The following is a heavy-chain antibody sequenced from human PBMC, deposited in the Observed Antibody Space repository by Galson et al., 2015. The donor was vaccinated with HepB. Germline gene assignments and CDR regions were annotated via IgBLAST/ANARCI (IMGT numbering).Heavy chain of an antibody. J-gene: IGHJ5*02. Sequence: SVKVSCKASGYTFTSYAMHWVRQAPGQRLEWMGWINAGNGNTKYSQKFQGRVTITRDTSASTAYMELSSLRSEDTAVYYCARDLGDWRPYNWFDPWGQGTLVTVSS. CDR3: ARDLGDWRPYNWFDP. D-gene: IGHD2-21*01. CDR1: GYTFTSYA. V-gene: IGHV1-3*01. CDR2: INAGNGNT.